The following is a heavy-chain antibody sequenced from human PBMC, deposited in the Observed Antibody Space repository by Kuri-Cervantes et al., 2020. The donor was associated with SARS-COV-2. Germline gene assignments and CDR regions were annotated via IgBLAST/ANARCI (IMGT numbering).Heavy chain of an antibody. V-gene: IGHV1-2*04. J-gene: IGHJ5*02. CDR1: GGTFSSYA. Sequence: ASVKVSCKASGGTFSSYAISWVRQAPGQGLEWMGWINPNSGGTNYAQKFQGWVTMTRDTSISTAYMELSRLSSVTAADTAVYYCASLSGYSYGFGWFDPWGQGTLVTVSS. D-gene: IGHD5-18*01. CDR2: INPNSGGT. CDR3: ASLSGYSYGFGWFDP.